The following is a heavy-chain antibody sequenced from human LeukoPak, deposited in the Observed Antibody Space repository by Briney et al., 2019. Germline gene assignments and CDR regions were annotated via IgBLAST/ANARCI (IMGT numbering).Heavy chain of an antibody. CDR3: ARVRGQLVGSYYFDY. CDR2: IYYSGST. CDR1: GGSISSYY. V-gene: IGHV4-59*01. D-gene: IGHD6-13*01. J-gene: IGHJ4*02. Sequence: SETLSLTCTVSGGSISSYYWSWIRQPPGKGLEWIGYIYYSGSTNYNPSLKSRVTISVDTSKNQFSLKLSSVTAADTAVYYCARVRGQLVGSYYFDYWGQGTLVTVSS.